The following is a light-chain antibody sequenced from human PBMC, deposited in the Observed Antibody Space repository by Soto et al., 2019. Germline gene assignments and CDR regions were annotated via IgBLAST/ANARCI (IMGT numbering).Light chain of an antibody. Sequence: DITMTQSPSSLSASVGDRVTITCRASQSISSYLNWYQQKPGKAPKLLIYAASSLQSGVPSRFSGSGSGTDFTLTISSLQPEDFATYYCQQSYSTLITFGQGTRLEIK. J-gene: IGKJ5*01. CDR3: QQSYSTLIT. CDR2: AAS. V-gene: IGKV1-39*01. CDR1: QSISSY.